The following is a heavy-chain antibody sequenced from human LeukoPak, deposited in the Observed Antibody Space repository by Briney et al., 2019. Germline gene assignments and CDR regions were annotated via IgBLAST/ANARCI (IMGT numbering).Heavy chain of an antibody. CDR2: IIPIFGIA. CDR1: GGTFSSYA. D-gene: IGHD5-12*01. CDR3: ARDSPSIVATIEADYFDY. V-gene: IGHV1-69*04. Sequence: SVKVSCKASGGTFSSYAISWARQAPGQGLEWMGRIIPIFGIANYAQKFQGRVTITADKSTSTAYMELSSLRSEDTAVYYCARDSPSIVATIEADYFDYWGQGTLVTVSS. J-gene: IGHJ4*02.